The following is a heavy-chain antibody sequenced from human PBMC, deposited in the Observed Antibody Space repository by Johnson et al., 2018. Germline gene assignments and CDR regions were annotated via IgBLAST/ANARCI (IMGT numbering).Heavy chain of an antibody. Sequence: EVQLVESGGGLVQPGRSLRLSCAASGFTFDDYAMHWVRQAPGKGLEWVSGISWNSGSIGYADSVKGRFTISRDNAKNSLYLQMNSLRAEDTALYYCAKDRGIGIVGATDAFDIWGQGTMVTVSS. V-gene: IGHV3-9*01. D-gene: IGHD1-26*01. CDR2: ISWNSGSI. J-gene: IGHJ3*02. CDR3: AKDRGIGIVGATDAFDI. CDR1: GFTFDDYA.